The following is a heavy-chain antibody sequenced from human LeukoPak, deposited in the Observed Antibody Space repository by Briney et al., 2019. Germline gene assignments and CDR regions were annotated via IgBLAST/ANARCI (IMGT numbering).Heavy chain of an antibody. CDR1: GGSISNYY. Sequence: SETLSLTCPVSGGSISNYYYWTWIRQPPGKGLEWIGYVYYTGSTNFNPSLKSRVTISVDTSKNQSSLKLNTVTAADTAVYYCARLTPSDSSSWYWYFGLWGRGTLVTVSS. D-gene: IGHD6-13*01. CDR2: VYYTGST. V-gene: IGHV4-59*08. J-gene: IGHJ2*01. CDR3: ARLTPSDSSSWYWYFGL.